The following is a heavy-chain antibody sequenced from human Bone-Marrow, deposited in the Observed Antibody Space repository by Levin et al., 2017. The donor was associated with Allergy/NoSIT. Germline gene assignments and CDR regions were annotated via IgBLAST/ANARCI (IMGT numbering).Heavy chain of an antibody. CDR2: VFHSGIA. V-gene: IGHV4-4*02. Sequence: PSETLSLTCAVSGGSINSSNSWNWVRQPPGKGLEWIGEVFHSGIANYNPSLNSRVTMSLDKSKNQFSLNLASVTAAATAVYYCASSTFFGNLDYWGQGTLVTVSS. J-gene: IGHJ4*02. CDR1: GGSINSSNS. D-gene: IGHD3-3*01. CDR3: ASSTFFGNLDY.